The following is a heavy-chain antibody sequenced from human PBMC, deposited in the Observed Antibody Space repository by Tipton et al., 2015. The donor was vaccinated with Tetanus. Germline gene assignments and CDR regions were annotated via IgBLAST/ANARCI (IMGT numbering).Heavy chain of an antibody. Sequence: TLSLTCTISGGSISRYCWAWIRQTPGKGLEWIGYIDYNGSTKYNPSLRSRVTLSLDTSKNQISMRLTSVTAADTAVYYCAREDYFDISAFDIWGQGTMVTVSS. V-gene: IGHV4-59*01. D-gene: IGHD2/OR15-2a*01. CDR3: AREDYFDISAFDI. CDR1: GGSISRYC. J-gene: IGHJ3*02. CDR2: IDYNGST.